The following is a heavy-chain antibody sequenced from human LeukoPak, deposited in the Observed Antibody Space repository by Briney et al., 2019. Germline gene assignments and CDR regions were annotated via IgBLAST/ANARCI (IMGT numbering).Heavy chain of an antibody. J-gene: IGHJ5*02. D-gene: IGHD3-22*01. V-gene: IGHV5-10-1*01. Sequence: GESLKISCKGSGYSFTSYWISWVRQMPGKGLEWMWKIDPSDSYTNYSQSFQGHVTISADKSISTAYLQWSSLKASDTAMYYCARTYYYDSSGYFIWFDPWGQGTLVTVSS. CDR3: ARTYYYDSSGYFIWFDP. CDR1: GYSFTSYW. CDR2: IDPSDSYT.